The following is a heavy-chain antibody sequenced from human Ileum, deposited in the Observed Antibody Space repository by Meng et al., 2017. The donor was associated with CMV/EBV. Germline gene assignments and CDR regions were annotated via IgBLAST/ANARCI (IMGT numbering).Heavy chain of an antibody. CDR1: GFTFSSSW. CDR2: VNTDGSYT. V-gene: IGHV3-74*01. Sequence: LSCAASGFTFSSSWMHWVRQAPGKGLVWVSRVNTDGSYTTYADSVKGRFTISRDNAKNTLYLQMSSLRPEDTAVYYCAGGDSGDVLNWGQGTLVTVSS. CDR3: AGGDSGDVLN. D-gene: IGHD2-15*01. J-gene: IGHJ4*02.